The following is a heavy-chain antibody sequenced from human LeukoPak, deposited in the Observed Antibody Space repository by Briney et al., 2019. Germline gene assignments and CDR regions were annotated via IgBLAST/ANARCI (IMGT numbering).Heavy chain of an antibody. CDR2: LNPKTGDT. V-gene: IGHV1-2*02. Sequence: ASVKVSCKASGYTFTGYYLHWVRQAPGQGLEWMGWLNPKTGDTRSAQKFQGRVTMTRDTSISTFNMELSRLTSDDTAVYYCARATAENDHWGQGTLVTV. CDR3: ARATAENDH. J-gene: IGHJ4*02. CDR1: GYTFTGYY. D-gene: IGHD1-14*01.